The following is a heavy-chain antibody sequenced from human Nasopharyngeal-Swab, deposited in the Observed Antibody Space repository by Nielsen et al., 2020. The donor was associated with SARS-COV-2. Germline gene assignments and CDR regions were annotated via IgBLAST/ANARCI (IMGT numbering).Heavy chain of an antibody. CDR3: ARGYYDSSGYYYPFDY. CDR1: GGSFSGYY. D-gene: IGHD3-22*01. CDR2: INHSGST. Sequence: SETLSLTCAVCGGSFSGYYWSWIRQPPGKGLEWIGEINHSGSTNYNPSLKSRVTISVDTSKNQFSLKLSSVTAADTAVYYCARGYYDSSGYYYPFDYWGQGTLVTVSS. J-gene: IGHJ4*02. V-gene: IGHV4-34*01.